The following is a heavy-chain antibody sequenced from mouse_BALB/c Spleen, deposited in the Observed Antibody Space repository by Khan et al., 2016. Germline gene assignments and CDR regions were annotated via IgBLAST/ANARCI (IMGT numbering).Heavy chain of an antibody. CDR3: EGLHYYGRFAY. J-gene: IGHJ3*01. D-gene: IGHD1-2*01. CDR2: INPDSSTI. Sequence: EVKLLESGGGLVQPGGSLKLSCAASGFDFSRYWLSWVRQAPGKGLEWIGEINPDSSTINYTPSLKDKFIIFRDNAITTLYMHMSKGRSEATALLYCEGLHYYGRFAYGGQGTLVTVSA. V-gene: IGHV4-1*02. CDR1: GFDFSRYW.